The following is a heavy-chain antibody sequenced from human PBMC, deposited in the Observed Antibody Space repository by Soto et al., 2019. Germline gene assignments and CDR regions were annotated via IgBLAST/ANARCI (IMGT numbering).Heavy chain of an antibody. CDR3: ARDHQSSYYGSGGLKK. Sequence: QVQLVQSGAEVKKPGSSVKVSCKASGGTFSSYAISWVRQAPGQGLEWMGGIIPIFGTANYAQKFQGRVTIPADESTSTAYMELGSLRSEDTAVYYCARDHQSSYYGSGGLKKWGQGTLVTVSS. D-gene: IGHD3-10*01. CDR2: IIPIFGTA. CDR1: GGTFSSYA. J-gene: IGHJ4*02. V-gene: IGHV1-69*01.